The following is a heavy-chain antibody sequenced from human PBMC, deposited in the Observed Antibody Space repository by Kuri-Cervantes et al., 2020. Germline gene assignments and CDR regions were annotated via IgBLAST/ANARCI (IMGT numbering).Heavy chain of an antibody. Sequence: GGSLRLSCAASGFTFSSYGMHWVRQAPGKGLEWVAVIWYDGSHKYSADSVKGRFTISRDNAKNSLYLQMNSLRAEDTAVYYCARYMVRGIYYGMDVWGQGTMVTVSS. D-gene: IGHD3-10*01. J-gene: IGHJ6*02. CDR3: ARYMVRGIYYGMDV. CDR2: IWYDGSHK. CDR1: GFTFSSYG. V-gene: IGHV3-33*03.